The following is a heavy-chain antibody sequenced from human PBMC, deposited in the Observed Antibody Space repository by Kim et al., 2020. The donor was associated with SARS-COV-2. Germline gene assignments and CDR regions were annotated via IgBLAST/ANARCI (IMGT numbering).Heavy chain of an antibody. CDR3: ATAGTPDILTGSYWFDP. J-gene: IGHJ5*02. CDR1: GYTLTELS. Sequence: ASVKVSCKVSGYTLTELSMHWVRQAPGKGLEWMGGFDPEDGETIYAQKFQGRVTMTEDTSTDTAYMELSSLRSEDTAVYYCATAGTPDILTGSYWFDPWGQGTLVTVSS. V-gene: IGHV1-24*01. CDR2: FDPEDGET. D-gene: IGHD3-9*01.